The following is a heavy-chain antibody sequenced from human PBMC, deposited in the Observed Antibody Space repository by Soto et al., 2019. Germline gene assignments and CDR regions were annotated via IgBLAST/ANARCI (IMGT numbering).Heavy chain of an antibody. D-gene: IGHD5-12*01. J-gene: IGHJ3*02. CDR1: GFTFSDYY. CDR3: ASGVAPILVGAFDI. V-gene: IGHV3-11*01. Sequence: QVQLVESGGGLVKPGGSLRLSCAASGFTFSDYYMSWIRQAPGKGLEWVSYISSSGSTIYYADSVQGRFTISRDNAKNSLFLQMNSLRAEDTAGYYCASGVAPILVGAFDIWGQGTMVTVSS. CDR2: ISSSGSTI.